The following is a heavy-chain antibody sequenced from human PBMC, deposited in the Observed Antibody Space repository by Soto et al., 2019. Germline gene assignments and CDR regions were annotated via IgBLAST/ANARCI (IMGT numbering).Heavy chain of an antibody. Sequence: QVQLVQSGAEVKKPGASVKVSCKASGYIFTNYYIHWVRQAPGQGLEWMAIINPLPTSRSTNDAQKFQGRVTVTRDTSTSTVYMELSSLRSEDTAIYYCARDLAAAAYWGQGTLVTVSS. CDR1: GYIFTNYY. CDR3: ARDLAAAAY. CDR2: INPLPTSRST. D-gene: IGHD6-13*01. J-gene: IGHJ4*02. V-gene: IGHV1-46*01.